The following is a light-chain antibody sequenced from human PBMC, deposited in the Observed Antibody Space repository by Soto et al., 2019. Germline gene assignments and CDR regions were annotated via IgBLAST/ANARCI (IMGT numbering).Light chain of an antibody. CDR3: TSYTSGNTWV. CDR2: EVT. V-gene: IGLV2-14*01. CDR1: SSDIGAYNY. J-gene: IGLJ3*02. Sequence: QSVLTQPASVSGSPGQSITISCTGTSSDIGAYNYVSWYQQHPGKGPKLMIYEVTNRPSGVSNRFSGSKSGNTASLTISGLQAEDEADYYCTSYTSGNTWVFGGGTKLTVL.